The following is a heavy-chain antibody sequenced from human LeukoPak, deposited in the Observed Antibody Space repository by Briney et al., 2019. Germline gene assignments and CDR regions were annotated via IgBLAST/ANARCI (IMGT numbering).Heavy chain of an antibody. CDR3: ASTNYCSGGSCYPDAFDI. V-gene: IGHV3-21*01. Sequence: GGALRLSCAASGFTFSSYSMNWVRQAPGKGLEWVSSISSSSSYIYYADSVKSRFTISRDNAKNSLYLQMNSLRAEDTAVYYCASTNYCSGGSCYPDAFDIWGQGTMVTVSS. J-gene: IGHJ3*02. D-gene: IGHD2-15*01. CDR1: GFTFSSYS. CDR2: ISSSSSYI.